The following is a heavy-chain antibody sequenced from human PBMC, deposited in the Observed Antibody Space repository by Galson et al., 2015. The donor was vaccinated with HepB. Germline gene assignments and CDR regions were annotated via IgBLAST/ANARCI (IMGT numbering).Heavy chain of an antibody. V-gene: IGHV1-2*02. CDR2: INPNSGGT. Sequence: SVKVSCKASGYTFTGYYMHWVRQTPGQGLEWMGWINPNSGGTNYAQKFQGRVTMTRDTSISTAYMELSRLRSDDTAVYYCARDLTDYGGNSLGYWYFDLWGRGTLVTVSS. CDR3: ARDLTDYGGNSLGYWYFDL. D-gene: IGHD4-23*01. J-gene: IGHJ2*01. CDR1: GYTFTGYY.